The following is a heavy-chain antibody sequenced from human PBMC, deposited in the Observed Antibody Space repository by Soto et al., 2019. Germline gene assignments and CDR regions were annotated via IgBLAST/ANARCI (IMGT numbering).Heavy chain of an antibody. D-gene: IGHD6-19*01. Sequence: GASVKLSGKASGRTFSSYAISCVRQAPEQGLEWMGGIIPIFGTANYAQKFQGRVTITADESTSTAYMELSSLRSEDTAVYYCARDQVHIAVAGTRFVAFDIWGQGTMVTVSS. V-gene: IGHV1-69*13. CDR2: IIPIFGTA. J-gene: IGHJ3*02. CDR3: ARDQVHIAVAGTRFVAFDI. CDR1: GRTFSSYA.